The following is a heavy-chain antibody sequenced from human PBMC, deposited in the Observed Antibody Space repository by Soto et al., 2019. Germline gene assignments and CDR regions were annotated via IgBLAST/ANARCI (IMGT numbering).Heavy chain of an antibody. V-gene: IGHV1-58*01. Sequence: ASVKVSCKASGLTFTSSAAQWVRQARGQRLEWIGWIVVGSGNTNYAQKFQERVTITRDMSTSTAYMELSSLRSEDTAVYYCAADGQQLVPDYYYYGMDVWGQGTTVTSP. J-gene: IGHJ6*02. CDR3: AADGQQLVPDYYYYGMDV. CDR1: GLTFTSSA. CDR2: IVVGSGNT. D-gene: IGHD6-13*01.